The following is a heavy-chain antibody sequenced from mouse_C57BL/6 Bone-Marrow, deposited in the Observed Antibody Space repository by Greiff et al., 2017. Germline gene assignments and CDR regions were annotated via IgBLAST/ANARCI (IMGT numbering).Heavy chain of an antibody. CDR2: LRNKANGYTT. J-gene: IGHJ1*03. D-gene: IGHD1-1*01. CDR3: ATVVARNWYFDV. Sequence: EVKLVESGGGLVQPGGSLSLSCAASGFTFTDYYMSWVRQPPGKALEWLGFLRNKANGYTTEYSASVKGRFTISRDNSQSILYLQMNALRAEDSATYYCATVVARNWYFDVWGTGTTVTVSS. V-gene: IGHV7-3*01. CDR1: GFTFTDYY.